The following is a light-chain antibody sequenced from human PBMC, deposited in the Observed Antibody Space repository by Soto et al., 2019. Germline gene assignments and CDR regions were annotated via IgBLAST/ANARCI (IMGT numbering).Light chain of an antibody. CDR2: EVT. J-gene: IGLJ1*01. CDR1: SSDIGGYNS. CDR3: TSYTPIFTLGSV. Sequence: QSVLTQPASVSGSPGQSITISCTGTSSDIGGYNSVSWYQQHPGRAPRLIIYEVTNRPSGVSNRFSASKSGNTASLTISGLQAEDEADDYCTSYTPIFTLGSVFGTGTKVTVL. V-gene: IGLV2-14*01.